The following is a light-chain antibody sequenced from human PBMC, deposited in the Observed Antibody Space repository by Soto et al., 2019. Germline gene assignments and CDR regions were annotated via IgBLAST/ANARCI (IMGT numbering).Light chain of an antibody. Sequence: DIQMTQSPSTLSASVGDRVTITCRASQTIGSWFAWYQQKPGKAPKVLIYKTSNLESGVPSRFSGSGSGTEFTLTISSLQPDDFATYYCQKYNSYSRTFGQGTKVEIK. CDR3: QKYNSYSRT. CDR1: QTIGSW. V-gene: IGKV1-5*03. CDR2: KTS. J-gene: IGKJ1*01.